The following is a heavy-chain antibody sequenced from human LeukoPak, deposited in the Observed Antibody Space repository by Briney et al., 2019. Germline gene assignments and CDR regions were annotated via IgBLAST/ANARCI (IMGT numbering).Heavy chain of an antibody. V-gene: IGHV4-59*01. CDR2: IYYSGST. D-gene: IGHD2-2*01. CDR1: GGSISSYY. CDR3: ARGLRGGYCSSTSCYAGYYFDY. J-gene: IGHJ4*02. Sequence: PSETLSLTCTVSGGSISSYYWSWIRQPPGKGLEWIGYIYYSGSTNYNPSLKSRVTISVDTSKNQFSLKLSSVTAADTAVYYCARGLRGGYCSSTSCYAGYYFDYWGQGTLVTVSS.